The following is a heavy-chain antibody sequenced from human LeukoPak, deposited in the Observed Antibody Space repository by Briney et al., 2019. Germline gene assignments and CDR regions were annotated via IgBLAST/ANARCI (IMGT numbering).Heavy chain of an antibody. CDR2: IKSKTDGGTT. CDR1: GFTFSSYA. V-gene: IGHV3-15*01. Sequence: GGSLRLSCAASGFTFSSYAMSWVRQAPGKGLEWVGRIKSKTDGGTTDYAAPVKGRFTISRDDSKNTLYLQMNSLKTEDTAVYYCTTGVRYDFWSGYSPNFDYWGQGTLVTVSS. J-gene: IGHJ4*02. D-gene: IGHD3-3*01. CDR3: TTGVRYDFWSGYSPNFDY.